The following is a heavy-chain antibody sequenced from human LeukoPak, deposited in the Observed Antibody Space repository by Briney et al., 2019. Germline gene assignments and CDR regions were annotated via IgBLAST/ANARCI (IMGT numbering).Heavy chain of an antibody. V-gene: IGHV3-66*04. J-gene: IGHJ4*02. D-gene: IGHD3-10*01. Sequence: GGSLRLSCAASGLTVSRKYLTWVRQAPGKGLEWVSVISSGGSTYYADSVRGRFTISRDNSKNTLYLQMNNLRVEDTAVYYCARQAMVRGVSFFNYWGQGTLVTVSS. CDR3: ARQAMVRGVSFFNY. CDR2: ISSGGST. CDR1: GLTVSRKY.